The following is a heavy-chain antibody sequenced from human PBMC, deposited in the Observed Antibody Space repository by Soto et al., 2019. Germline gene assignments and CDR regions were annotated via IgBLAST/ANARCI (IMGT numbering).Heavy chain of an antibody. CDR2: IYSGGRT. J-gene: IGHJ6*02. D-gene: IGHD2-2*02. CDR1: GFTVRSNS. CDR3: ARDMGTYCTSASCYSYGMDV. Sequence: EVQLVESGGGLIQPGGSLRVSCAASGFTVRSNSMSWVRQAPGTGLEWVSIIYSGGRTYYADSVKGRFTISRDNSKNTLYLQMNSLRAEDTAVYYCARDMGTYCTSASCYSYGMDVWGQGTTVTVSS. V-gene: IGHV3-53*01.